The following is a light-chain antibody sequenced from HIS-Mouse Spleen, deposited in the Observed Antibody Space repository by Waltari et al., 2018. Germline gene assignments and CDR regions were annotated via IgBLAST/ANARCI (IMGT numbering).Light chain of an antibody. CDR1: SLRSYY. J-gene: IGLJ2*01. V-gene: IGLV3-19*01. CDR2: GKN. Sequence: SSELTQDPAVSVALGQTVRITCQGDSLRSYYASWYQQKPGQAPVLVIYGKNNRPSGSTDRFSGSSSGNTASLTITGAQAEDEADYYCNSRDSSGNHLEVFGGGTKLTVL. CDR3: NSRDSSGNHLEV.